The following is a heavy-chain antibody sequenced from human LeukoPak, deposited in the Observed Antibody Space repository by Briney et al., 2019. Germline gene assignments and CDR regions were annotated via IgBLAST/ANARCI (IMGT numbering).Heavy chain of an antibody. V-gene: IGHV1-8*01. J-gene: IGHJ3*02. Sequence: GASVKVSCKASGYTFTSYDINWVRQATGQGLEWMGWMNPNSGNTGYAQKFQGRVTITADESTSTAYMELSSLRSEDTAVYYCASRCSSTSCSDAFDIWGQGTMVTVSS. CDR3: ASRCSSTSCSDAFDI. CDR1: GYTFTSYD. D-gene: IGHD2-2*01. CDR2: MNPNSGNT.